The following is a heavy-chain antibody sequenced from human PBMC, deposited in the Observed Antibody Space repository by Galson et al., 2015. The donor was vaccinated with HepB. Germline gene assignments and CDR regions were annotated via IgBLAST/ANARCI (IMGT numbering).Heavy chain of an antibody. CDR3: AREGRARVAVAGGIDY. J-gene: IGHJ4*02. CDR1: GGSISSGGYY. V-gene: IGHV4-31*03. D-gene: IGHD6-19*01. CDR2: IYYSGST. Sequence: LSLTCTVSGGSISSGGYYWSWIRQHPGKGLEWIGYIYYSGSTYYNPSLKSRVTISVDTSKNQFSLKLSSVTAADTAVYYCAREGRARVAVAGGIDYWGQGTLVTVSS.